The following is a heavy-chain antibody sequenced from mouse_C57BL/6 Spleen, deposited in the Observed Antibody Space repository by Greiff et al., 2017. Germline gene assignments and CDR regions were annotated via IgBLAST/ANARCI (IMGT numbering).Heavy chain of an antibody. CDR1: GYTFTSYW. D-gene: IGHD2-3*01. Sequence: QVQLQQPGAELVRPGSSVKLSCKASGYTFTSYWMHWVKQRPIQGLEWIGNIDPSDSETHYNQKFKDKATLTVDKSSSTAYMQLSSLTSEDSSVYYCARGSYDGYYVLFDYWGQGTTLTVSS. CDR2: IDPSDSET. CDR3: ARGSYDGYYVLFDY. J-gene: IGHJ2*01. V-gene: IGHV1-52*01.